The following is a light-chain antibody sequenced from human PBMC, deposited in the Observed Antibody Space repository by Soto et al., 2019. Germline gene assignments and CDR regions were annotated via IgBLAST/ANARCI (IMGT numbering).Light chain of an antibody. CDR3: TSYTNSSTYV. CDR1: SSDVGNYNY. Sequence: QSALTQPASVSGSPGQSITISCTGTSSDVGNYNYVSWFQQRPDKAPKLMIYGVSSRPSGVSNRFSGSKSGNTASLTISGLQAEDEADYYCTSYTNSSTYVFGTGTRSPS. CDR2: GVS. J-gene: IGLJ1*01. V-gene: IGLV2-14*01.